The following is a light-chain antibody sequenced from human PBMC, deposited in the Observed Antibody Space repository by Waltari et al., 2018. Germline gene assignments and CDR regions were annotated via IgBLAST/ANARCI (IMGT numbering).Light chain of an antibody. J-gene: IGKJ4*01. CDR3: QQYDGIVVT. CDR1: QTVSSIS. Sequence: EIVLTQSPGTLSLSPGERAPLSCRASQTVSSISFTWYQQKPGQAPRLLIYGTSNRAIGIPDRFSGSESGTDFTLTISRLEPEDFAVYYCQQYDGIVVTFGGGTKVEI. V-gene: IGKV3-20*01. CDR2: GTS.